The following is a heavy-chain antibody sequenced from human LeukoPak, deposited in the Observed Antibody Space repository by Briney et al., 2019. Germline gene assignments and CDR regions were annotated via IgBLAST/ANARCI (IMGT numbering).Heavy chain of an antibody. J-gene: IGHJ6*02. CDR1: GYSFIRYH. CDR2: LKLYDGSI. V-gene: IGHV1-46*01. Sequence: SVTVSCKASGYSFIRYHIHWVRQAPGQGLEWMAVLKLYDGSISHAQKFQGRVTMTSDTSTSTVYMELSRLRSDDTAVYYCAREGQPTVTTGYYYYYYGMDVWGQGTTVTVSS. D-gene: IGHD4-11*01. CDR3: AREGQPTVTTGYYYYYYGMDV.